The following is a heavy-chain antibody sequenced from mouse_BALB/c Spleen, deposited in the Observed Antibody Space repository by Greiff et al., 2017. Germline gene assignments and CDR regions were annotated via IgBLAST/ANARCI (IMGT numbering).Heavy chain of an antibody. CDR3: ARDYGSSLFYAMDY. CDR1: GFSLTSYG. CDR2: IWAGGST. Sequence: VHLVESGPGLVAPSQSLSITCTVSGFSLTSYGVHWVRQPPGKGLEWLGVIWAGGSTNYNSALMSRLSISKDNSKSQVFLKMNSLQTDDTAMYYCARDYGSSLFYAMDYWGQGTSVTVSS. J-gene: IGHJ4*01. D-gene: IGHD1-1*01. V-gene: IGHV2-9*02.